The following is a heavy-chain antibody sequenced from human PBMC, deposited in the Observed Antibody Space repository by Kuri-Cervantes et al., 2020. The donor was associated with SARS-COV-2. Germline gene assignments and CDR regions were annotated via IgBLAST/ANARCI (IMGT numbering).Heavy chain of an antibody. V-gene: IGHV4-4*02. CDR3: ARHMEENERATNWFDP. Sequence: SETLSLTCAVSGGSISSSNWWSWVRQPPGKGLEWIGEIYHSGSTNYNPSLKSRVTISVDTSKNQLSLKLSSVTAADTAVYYCARHMEENERATNWFDPWGQGTLVTVSS. J-gene: IGHJ5*02. D-gene: IGHD2-21*01. CDR2: IYHSGST. CDR1: GGSISSSNW.